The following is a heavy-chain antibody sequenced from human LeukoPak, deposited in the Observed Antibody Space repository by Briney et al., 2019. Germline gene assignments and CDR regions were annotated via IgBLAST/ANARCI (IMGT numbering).Heavy chain of an antibody. Sequence: GGSLRLSCAASGFTFSSYAMSWVRQAPGKGLEWVAVISYDGSNKYYADSVKGRFTISRDNSKNTLYLQMNSLRAEDTAVYYCARKRSPHDYWGQGTLVTVSS. CDR2: ISYDGSNK. CDR1: GFTFSSYA. J-gene: IGHJ4*02. D-gene: IGHD6-19*01. V-gene: IGHV3-30-3*01. CDR3: ARKRSPHDY.